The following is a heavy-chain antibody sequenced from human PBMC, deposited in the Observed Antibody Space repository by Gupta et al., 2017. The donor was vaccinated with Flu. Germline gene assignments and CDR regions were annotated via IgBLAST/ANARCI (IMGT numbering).Heavy chain of an antibody. CDR1: GGSFSGYY. CDR3: ARGLDYDFWSGYRYNWFDP. D-gene: IGHD3-3*01. J-gene: IGHJ5*02. V-gene: IGHV4-34*01. Sequence: QVQLQQWGAGLLKPSETLSLTCAVYGGSFSGYYWSWIRQPPGKGLEWIGEINHSGSTNYNPSLKSRVTISVDTSKNQFSLKLSSVTAADTAVYYCARGLDYDFWSGYRYNWFDPWGQGTLVTVSS. CDR2: INHSGST.